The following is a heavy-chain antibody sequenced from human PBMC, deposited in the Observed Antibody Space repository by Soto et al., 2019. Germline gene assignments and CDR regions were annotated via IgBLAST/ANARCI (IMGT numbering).Heavy chain of an antibody. CDR1: GYTLTELS. V-gene: IGHV1-24*01. Sequence: ASVKVSCKVSGYTLTELSMHWVRQAPGKGLEWMGGFDPEDGETIYAQKFQGRVTMTEDTSTDTAYMELSSLRSEDTAVYYCETGYDILTGFIYGRYWGQGTLVTVSS. CDR3: ETGYDILTGFIYGRY. CDR2: FDPEDGET. D-gene: IGHD3-9*01. J-gene: IGHJ4*02.